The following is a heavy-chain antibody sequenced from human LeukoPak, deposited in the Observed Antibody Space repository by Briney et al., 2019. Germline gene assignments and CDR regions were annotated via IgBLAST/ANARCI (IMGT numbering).Heavy chain of an antibody. CDR3: ARMRGGALYFDL. Sequence: PSETLSLTCTVSGGSISSYYWSWLRQPPGKGLEWIGYIYYSGSTNYNPSLKSRVTISVDTSKNQFSLKLSSVTAADTAVYYCARMRGGALYFDLWGRGTLVTVSS. CDR2: IYYSGST. V-gene: IGHV4-59*08. D-gene: IGHD2-21*01. CDR1: GGSISSYY. J-gene: IGHJ2*01.